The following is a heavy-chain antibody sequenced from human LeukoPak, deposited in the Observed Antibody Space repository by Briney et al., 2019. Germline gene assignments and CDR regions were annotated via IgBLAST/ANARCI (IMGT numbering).Heavy chain of an antibody. Sequence: GGSLSLSCAASGFTFSSYWMSWVRQAPGKGLEWVANIKQDGSEKYYVDSVKGRFTISRDNAKNSLYLQMNSLRAEDTAVYYCASLSLVLWFGESDDAFDIWGQGTMVTVSS. CDR1: GFTFSSYW. CDR3: ASLSLVLWFGESDDAFDI. J-gene: IGHJ3*02. V-gene: IGHV3-7*01. CDR2: IKQDGSEK. D-gene: IGHD3-10*01.